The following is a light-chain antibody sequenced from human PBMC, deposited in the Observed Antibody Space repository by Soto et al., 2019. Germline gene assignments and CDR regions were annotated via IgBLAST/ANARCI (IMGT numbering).Light chain of an antibody. CDR2: SAS. Sequence: DIQMTQSPSSLSASVGDRVPITCLASQSISPYLNWYQQKPGKAPNLLIYSASILESGVPSRFSGSGSGTDFTLTISSLQPEDFATYFCQQSYSRPRTFGQGTKVDIK. CDR1: QSISPY. CDR3: QQSYSRPRT. J-gene: IGKJ1*01. V-gene: IGKV1-39*01.